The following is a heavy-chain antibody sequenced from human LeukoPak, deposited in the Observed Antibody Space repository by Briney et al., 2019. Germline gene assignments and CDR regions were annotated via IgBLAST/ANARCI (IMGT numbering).Heavy chain of an antibody. V-gene: IGHV3-23*01. Sequence: PGGSLRLSCAASGFTFSYYGMNWVRQAPGKGLEWVSGVTGSGTSTYYADSVRGRFTISRDNSGNTVYLQMNSLRAEDTAVYYCARDARSYYDSSGDTHAFDIWGQGTMVTVSS. CDR1: GFTFSYYG. CDR3: ARDARSYYDSSGDTHAFDI. CDR2: VTGSGTST. D-gene: IGHD3-22*01. J-gene: IGHJ3*02.